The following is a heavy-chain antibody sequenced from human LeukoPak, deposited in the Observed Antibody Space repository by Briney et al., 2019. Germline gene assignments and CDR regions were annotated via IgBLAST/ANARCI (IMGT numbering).Heavy chain of an antibody. Sequence: SVKVPCKASGGTFSSYAISWVRQAPGQGLEWMGGIIPIFGTANYAQKFQGRVTITADESTSTAYMELSSLRSEDTAVYYCARDLFIADYYYYYGMDVWGQGTTVTVSS. V-gene: IGHV1-69*13. CDR1: GGTFSSYA. CDR2: IIPIFGTA. D-gene: IGHD2-15*01. J-gene: IGHJ6*02. CDR3: ARDLFIADYYYYYGMDV.